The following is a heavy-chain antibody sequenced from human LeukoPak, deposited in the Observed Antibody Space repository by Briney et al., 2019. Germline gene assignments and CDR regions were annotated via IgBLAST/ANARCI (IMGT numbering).Heavy chain of an antibody. CDR3: AGGEGRGYSYGFHFDI. CDR2: VYTTVHTSGNT. Sequence: PSETLSLTCVVSGGSISNYYWNWIRQPAGKGLEWIGRVYTTVHTSGNTNYNPSLKSRVIMSVDTSNNQFSLKLSSVTAADTAVYYCAGGEGRGYSYGFHFDIWGQGTLVTVSS. V-gene: IGHV4-4*07. J-gene: IGHJ4*02. CDR1: GGSISNYY. D-gene: IGHD5-18*01.